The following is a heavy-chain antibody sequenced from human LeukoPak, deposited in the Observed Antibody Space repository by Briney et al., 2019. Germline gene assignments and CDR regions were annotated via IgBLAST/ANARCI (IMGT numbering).Heavy chain of an antibody. CDR2: INPDRGGT. V-gene: IGHV1-2*02. Sequence: ASVTVSCKASGYTFSGFYTHWVRQAPGQGLEWMGWINPDRGGTDYAQKFQDRVTMTSDTSSSTAYMELSSLTSDDAAVDYCARYPRNCSVPCDYGGEGTLVTVSS. CDR3: ARYPRNCSVPCDY. CDR1: GYTFSGFY. J-gene: IGHJ4*02. D-gene: IGHD3-10*02.